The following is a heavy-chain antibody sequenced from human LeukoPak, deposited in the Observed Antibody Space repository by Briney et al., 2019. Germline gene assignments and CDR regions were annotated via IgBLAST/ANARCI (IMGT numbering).Heavy chain of an antibody. J-gene: IGHJ4*02. Sequence: ASVKVSCKASGYTFTGYYIHWVRQAPGQGLEWMGWINPTSGGTKYAQKFQGRVAMTRDTSISTAYMELSRLRADDTAVFYCARGGSAWDNPFDYWGQGTLVTVSS. D-gene: IGHD6-19*01. CDR2: INPTSGGT. CDR3: ARGGSAWDNPFDY. CDR1: GYTFTGYY. V-gene: IGHV1-2*02.